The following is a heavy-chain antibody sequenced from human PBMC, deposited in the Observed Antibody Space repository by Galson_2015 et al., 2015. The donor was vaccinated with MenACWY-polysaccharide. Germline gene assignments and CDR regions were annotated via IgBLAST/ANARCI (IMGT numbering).Heavy chain of an antibody. V-gene: IGHV3-23*01. CDR1: GFTFSSYA. J-gene: IGHJ6*02. CDR3: LVVPGGNYRAMDV. CDR2: IRGSGGTT. Sequence: SLRLSCAASGFTFSSYAMSWVRQAPGKGLEWVAAIRGSGGTTYYADSVKGRFTISRDNSKNMVYLQMNSLRAEDTAVYYSLVVPGGNYRAMDVWGQGTTVTVSS. D-gene: IGHD2-2*01.